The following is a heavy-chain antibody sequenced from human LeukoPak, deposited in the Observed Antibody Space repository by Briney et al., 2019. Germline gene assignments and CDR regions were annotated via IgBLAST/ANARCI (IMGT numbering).Heavy chain of an antibody. CDR1: GGTFSSYA. CDR2: INPSGGST. D-gene: IGHD3-3*01. CDR3: ARDVGITIFGVAYYGMDV. V-gene: IGHV1-46*01. J-gene: IGHJ6*02. Sequence: ASVKVSCKASGGTFSSYAISWVRQAPGQGLEWMGIINPSGGSTSYAQKFQGRVTMTRDTSTSTVYMELSSLRSEDTAVYYCARDVGITIFGVAYYGMDVWGQGTTVTVSS.